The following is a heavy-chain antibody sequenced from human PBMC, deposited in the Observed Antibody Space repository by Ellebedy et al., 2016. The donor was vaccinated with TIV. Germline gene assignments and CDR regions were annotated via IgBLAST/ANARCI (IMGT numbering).Heavy chain of an antibody. Sequence: MPSETLSLTCTVSGSSISSGDYYGSWIRQPPGKGLEWIGYIYYSGSTYYNPSLKSRVTISVDTSKNQFFLKLSSVTAADTAVYYCARGEKRLNWFDPWGQGTLVTVSS. CDR3: ARGEKRLNWFDP. CDR1: GSSISSGDYY. V-gene: IGHV4-30-4*01. CDR2: IYYSGST. D-gene: IGHD1-1*01. J-gene: IGHJ5*02.